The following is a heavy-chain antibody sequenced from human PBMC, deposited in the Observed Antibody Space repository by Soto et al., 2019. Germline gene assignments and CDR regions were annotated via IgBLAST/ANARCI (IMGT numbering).Heavy chain of an antibody. D-gene: IGHD3-22*01. V-gene: IGHV1-69*13. CDR1: GGTFSSYT. Sequence: SVEVSCKASGGTFSSYTFSWVRQARGQGLEWMGGIIPFFGTANYAQRFQGRVTLTADESTSTAYMELSSLRSEDTAVYYCAGTHFDSSGYYPSELDYWGQGTLVTVSS. J-gene: IGHJ4*02. CDR3: AGTHFDSSGYYPSELDY. CDR2: IIPFFGTA.